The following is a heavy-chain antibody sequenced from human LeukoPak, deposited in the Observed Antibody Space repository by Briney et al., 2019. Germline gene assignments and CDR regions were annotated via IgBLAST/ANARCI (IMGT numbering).Heavy chain of an antibody. D-gene: IGHD1-26*01. Sequence: SETLSLTCTVSGASVSSSPYYWGRIRQPPWKGLEWIGSIYSSGSTYYNASLQSRVTISIETSKNQISLRMNSVTAADTAIYYCAKSGGYGLIDYWGQGTLVTVSS. V-gene: IGHV4-39*01. CDR2: IYSSGST. CDR3: AKSGGYGLIDY. CDR1: GASVSSSPYY. J-gene: IGHJ4*02.